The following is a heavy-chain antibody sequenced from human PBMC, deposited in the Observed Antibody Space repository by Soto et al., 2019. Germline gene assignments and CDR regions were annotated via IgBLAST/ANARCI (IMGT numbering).Heavy chain of an antibody. Sequence: KTSETLSLTCSVSGASISSYYWSWIRQPPGKGLEWIGYIHYSGRTNYNPSLKSRVTISVDTSRNQFSLKLSSVTAADTAVYYCARQWEDNDIREVDVWGQGTTVTVSS. CDR1: GASISSYY. J-gene: IGHJ6*02. CDR3: ARQWEDNDIREVDV. CDR2: IHYSGRT. V-gene: IGHV4-59*01. D-gene: IGHD1-26*01.